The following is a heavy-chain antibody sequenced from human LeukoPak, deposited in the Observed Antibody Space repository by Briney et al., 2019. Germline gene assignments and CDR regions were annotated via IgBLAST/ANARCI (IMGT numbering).Heavy chain of an antibody. V-gene: IGHV7-4-1*02. CDR3: ARFLIGAAGYYYYYMDV. CDR1: GYTFTRYA. Sequence: ASVKVSCKASGYTFTRYAMNWVRQAPGQGLEWMGWINTNTGNPTYAQGFTGRFVFSLDTSVSTAYLQISSLKAEDTAVYYCARFLIGAAGYYYYYMDVWGKGTTVTVSS. J-gene: IGHJ6*03. D-gene: IGHD6-25*01. CDR2: INTNTGNP.